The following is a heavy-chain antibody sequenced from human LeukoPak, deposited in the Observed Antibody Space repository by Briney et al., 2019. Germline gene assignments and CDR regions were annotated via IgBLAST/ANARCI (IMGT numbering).Heavy chain of an antibody. V-gene: IGHV4-4*07. D-gene: IGHD3-9*01. Sequence: PSETLSLTCTVSGGSISSYYWSWIRQPAGKGLEWIGRIYTSGSTNYNPSLKSRVTMSVDTSKNQFSLKLSSVTAADTAVYYCARAEVRYFDWLFPQGMDVWGQGTTVTVSS. CDR2: IYTSGST. J-gene: IGHJ6*02. CDR1: GGSISSYY. CDR3: ARAEVRYFDWLFPQGMDV.